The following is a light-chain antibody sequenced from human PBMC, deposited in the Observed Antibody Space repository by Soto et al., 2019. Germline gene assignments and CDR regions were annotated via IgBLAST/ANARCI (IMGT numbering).Light chain of an antibody. Sequence: QSVLTQPPSVSGAPGQRVTISCTGSSSNIGAVYDVHWYQQLPGTAPKLLIFGDYKRPSGVPDRFSGSRSGTSGYLAITGLQAEYEAYYYCQSYDSSLSGSVFGGGTQLTVL. CDR3: QSYDSSLSGSV. CDR1: SSNIGAVYD. J-gene: IGLJ2*01. V-gene: IGLV1-40*01. CDR2: GDY.